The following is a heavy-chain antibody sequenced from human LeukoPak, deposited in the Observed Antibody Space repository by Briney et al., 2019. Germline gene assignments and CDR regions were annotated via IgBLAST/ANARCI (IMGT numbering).Heavy chain of an antibody. CDR2: ISWNSGSI. CDR1: GFTFDDYA. J-gene: IGHJ4*02. V-gene: IGHV3-9*03. Sequence: PGVSLRLSCAASGFTFDDYAMLWVRQAPGKGLEWVSGISWNSGSIGYADSVKGRFTISRDNAKHSLYLQMNSLRAEDMALYYCARGDGRFDYWGQGTLVTVSS. CDR3: ARGDGRFDY. D-gene: IGHD3-16*01.